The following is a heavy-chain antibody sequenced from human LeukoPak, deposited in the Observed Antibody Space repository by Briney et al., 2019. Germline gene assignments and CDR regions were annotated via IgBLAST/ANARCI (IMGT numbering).Heavy chain of an antibody. CDR2: ISSSGSTI. D-gene: IGHD3-10*01. CDR1: GFTFSSYE. CDR3: ARDPFESRFGELFAPHFDY. Sequence: GGSLRLSCAASGFTFSSYEMSWVRQAPGKGLEWVSYISSSGSTIYYADSVKGRFIISRDNAKNSLYLQMNSLRAEDTAVYYCARDPFESRFGELFAPHFDYWGQGTLVTVSS. J-gene: IGHJ4*02. V-gene: IGHV3-48*03.